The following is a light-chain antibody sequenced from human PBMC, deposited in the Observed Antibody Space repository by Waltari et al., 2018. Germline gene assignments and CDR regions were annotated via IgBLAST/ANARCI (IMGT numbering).Light chain of an antibody. CDR3: QTGGNGTWV. CDR1: SGHSSNV. CDR2: VNSDGSH. V-gene: IGLV4-69*01. J-gene: IGLJ3*02. Sequence: QLVLTQSPSASASLGASVKLTCTLSSGHSSNVIAWHQKQPEKGPRYLMKVNSDGSHSKGDGTPARVSGSSSGAERYLTISNLQPEDEADYYCQTGGNGTWVFGGGTKVTVL.